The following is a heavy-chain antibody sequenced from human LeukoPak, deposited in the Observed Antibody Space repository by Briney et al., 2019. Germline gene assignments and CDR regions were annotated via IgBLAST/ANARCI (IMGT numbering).Heavy chain of an antibody. CDR1: GGSISSYY. CDR3: ARGDILTGYYPYGMDV. CDR2: IYYSGST. J-gene: IGHJ6*02. D-gene: IGHD3-9*01. V-gene: IGHV4-59*01. Sequence: SETLSLTCTVSGGSISSYYWSWIRQPPGKGLEWIGYIYYSGSTNYNPPLKSRVTISVDTSKNQFSLKLSSVTAADTAVYYCARGDILTGYYPYGMDVWGQGTTVTVSS.